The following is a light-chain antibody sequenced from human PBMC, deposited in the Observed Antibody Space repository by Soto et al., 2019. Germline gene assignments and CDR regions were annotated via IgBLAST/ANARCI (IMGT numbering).Light chain of an antibody. V-gene: IGKV1-12*01. CDR3: QQANSYPWT. J-gene: IGKJ1*01. Sequence: IQMTQTPSSVSASAGDSVTITCRASQGVSDWVAWYQQKPGEAPKLLIYGSSSLLSGVPSRFSGTRSGTDFTLTISSLQPEDFATYYCQQANSYPWTFGQGTKVDIK. CDR2: GSS. CDR1: QGVSDW.